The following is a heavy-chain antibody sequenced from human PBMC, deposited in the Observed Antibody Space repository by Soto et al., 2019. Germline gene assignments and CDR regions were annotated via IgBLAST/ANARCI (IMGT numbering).Heavy chain of an antibody. J-gene: IGHJ4*02. D-gene: IGHD6-13*01. CDR3: ARVNWYSSSWYDFDY. CDR1: GGSISSSNW. CDR2: IYHSGST. Sequence: PSETLSLTCAVSGGSISSSNWWSWVRQPPGKGLEWIGEIYHSGSTNYNPSLKSRVTISVDKSKNQFSLKLSSVTAADTAVYYCARVNWYSSSWYDFDYWGRGTLVTVSS. V-gene: IGHV4-4*02.